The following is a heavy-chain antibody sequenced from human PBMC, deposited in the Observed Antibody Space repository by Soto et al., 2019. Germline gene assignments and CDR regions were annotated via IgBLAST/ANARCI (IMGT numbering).Heavy chain of an antibody. D-gene: IGHD6-19*01. V-gene: IGHV3-48*01. Sequence: EVQLVESGGGLVQPGGSLRLSCAASGFTFSSYSMNWVRQAPGKGLEWVSYISSSSSTIYYADSVKGRFTISRDNAKNSLYLQMNSLRAEDTAVYYCARASHASLQWLLFDYWGQGTLVTVSS. CDR1: GFTFSSYS. J-gene: IGHJ4*02. CDR3: ARASHASLQWLLFDY. CDR2: ISSSSSTI.